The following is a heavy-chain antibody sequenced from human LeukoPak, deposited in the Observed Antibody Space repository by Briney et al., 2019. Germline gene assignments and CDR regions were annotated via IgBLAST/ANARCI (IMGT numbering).Heavy chain of an antibody. J-gene: IGHJ4*02. CDR1: GYTFTGYY. V-gene: IGHV1-2*02. CDR3: ARDRAILAMDYEFDY. CDR2: INPKSVGT. Sequence: GASVKVSCKASGYTFTGYYMHWVRQAPGQGLEWMGWINPKSVGTNYAQKFQGRVTMTRDTSINTAYMDLSSLRSDDTAVYYCARDRAILAMDYEFDYWGQGTLVTVSS. D-gene: IGHD3-16*01.